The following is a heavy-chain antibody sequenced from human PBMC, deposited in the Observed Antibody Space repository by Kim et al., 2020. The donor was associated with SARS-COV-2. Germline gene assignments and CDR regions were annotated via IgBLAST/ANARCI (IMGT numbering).Heavy chain of an antibody. V-gene: IGHV1-69*13. D-gene: IGHD2-2*02. CDR3: ARDYVVPAAIGAFDI. CDR2: IIPIFGTA. J-gene: IGHJ3*02. Sequence: SVKVSCKASGGTFSSYAISWVRQAPGQGLEWMGGIIPIFGTANYAQKFQGRVTITADESTSTAYMELSSLRSEDTAVYYCARDYVVPAAIGAFDIWGQGTMVTVSS. CDR1: GGTFSSYA.